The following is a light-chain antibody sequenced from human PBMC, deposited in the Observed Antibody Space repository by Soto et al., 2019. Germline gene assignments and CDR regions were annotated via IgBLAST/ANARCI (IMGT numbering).Light chain of an antibody. V-gene: IGLV7-43*01. CDR1: TGAVTSGYY. CDR2: STS. Sequence: QAVVTQEPSLTVSPGGTVTLTCASSTGAVTSGYYPNWFQQKPGQAPRALIYSTSNKQSWTPARFSGSLVGGKAALTLSGVQPEDEAEYYCLLYYGGAPVFGGGTKLTVL. CDR3: LLYYGGAPV. J-gene: IGLJ3*02.